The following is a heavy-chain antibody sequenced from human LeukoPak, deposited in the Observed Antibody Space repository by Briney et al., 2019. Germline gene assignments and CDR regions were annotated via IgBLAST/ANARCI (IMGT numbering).Heavy chain of an antibody. V-gene: IGHV3-33*08. CDR3: ARDVEQQLVLDY. J-gene: IGHJ4*02. Sequence: SGGSLRLSCAASGFTFSSYGMRWVRQAPGKGLEWVAVIWYDGSSKYYADSVKGRFTISRDNSKNTLYLQMNSLRAEDTAVYYFARDVEQQLVLDYWGQGTLVTVSS. CDR1: GFTFSSYG. CDR2: IWYDGSSK. D-gene: IGHD6-13*01.